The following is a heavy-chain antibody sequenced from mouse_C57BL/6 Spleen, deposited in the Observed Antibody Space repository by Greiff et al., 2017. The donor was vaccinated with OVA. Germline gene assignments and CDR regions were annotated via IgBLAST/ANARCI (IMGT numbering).Heavy chain of an antibody. V-gene: IGHV1-18*01. Sequence: VQLKESGPELVKPGASVKIPCKASGYTFTDYNMDWVKQSHGKSLEWIGDINPNNGGTIYNQKFKGKATLTVDTSSSTAYMELRSLTSEDTAVYYCARDGDWYFDVWGTGTTVTVSS. CDR1: GYTFTDYN. J-gene: IGHJ1*03. CDR3: ARDGDWYFDV. D-gene: IGHD1-1*02. CDR2: INPNNGGT.